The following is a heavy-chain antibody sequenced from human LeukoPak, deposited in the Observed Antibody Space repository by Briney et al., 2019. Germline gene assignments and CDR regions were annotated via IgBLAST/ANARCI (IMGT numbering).Heavy chain of an antibody. CDR3: ARRDFGAVSPFDY. V-gene: IGHV4-59*08. J-gene: IGHJ4*02. CDR1: GGSISSYY. Sequence: SETLSLTCTVSGGSISSYYWSWIRQPPGKGLEWIGYIYYSGSTNYNPSLKSRVTISVDTFKNQFSLKLSSVTAADTAVYYCARRDFGAVSPFDYWGQGTLVTVSS. CDR2: IYYSGST. D-gene: IGHD3-3*01.